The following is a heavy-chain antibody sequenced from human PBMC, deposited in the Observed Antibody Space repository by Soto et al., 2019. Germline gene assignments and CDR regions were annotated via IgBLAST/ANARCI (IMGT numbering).Heavy chain of an antibody. CDR1: GFTFSDYS. V-gene: IGHV3-11*01. CDR2: ISISGGTI. D-gene: IGHD1-26*01. J-gene: IGHJ4*02. CDR3: DSVGPRVFDS. Sequence: VQLVESGGGLVKPGGSLRLSCAASGFTFSDYSMSWIRQAPGKGLEWLSYISISGGTIYYADSVKGRFSISRDNAKNSLYLQFISLRTEDTAAHFWDSVGPRVFDSWGQGPLVTVSS.